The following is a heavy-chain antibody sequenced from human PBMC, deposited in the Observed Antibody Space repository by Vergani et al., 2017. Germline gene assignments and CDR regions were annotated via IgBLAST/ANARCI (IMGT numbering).Heavy chain of an antibody. CDR3: ARSCGTNTCYNAGTQYYYYYYLDI. V-gene: IGHV1-2*02. CDR2: ISPNSGGT. Sequence: QVQLVQSVTEVEKPGASVKVSCKASGYTFTGYYIHWVRQAPGQALEWMGWISPNSGGTNYAQKFQGRVTMNRDTSIRTAYMELSRLRSDDTAVYYCARSCGTNTCYNAGTQYYYYYYLDIWGKGTTVTVSS. J-gene: IGHJ6*03. D-gene: IGHD2-2*02. CDR1: GYTFTGYY.